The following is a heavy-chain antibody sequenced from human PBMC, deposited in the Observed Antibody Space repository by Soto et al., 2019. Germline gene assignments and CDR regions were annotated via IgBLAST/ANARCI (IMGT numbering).Heavy chain of an antibody. CDR3: ATEPGGTTVTTSWDYYYGMDV. CDR2: IYYSGST. Sequence: PSETLSLTCTVSGGSISSSSYYWGWIRQPPGKGLEWIGSIYYSGSTYYNPSLKSRVTISVDTSKNQFSLKLSSVTAADTAVYYCATEPGGTTVTTSWDYYYGMDVWGQGTTVTVSS. CDR1: GGSISSSSYY. D-gene: IGHD4-17*01. J-gene: IGHJ6*02. V-gene: IGHV4-39*02.